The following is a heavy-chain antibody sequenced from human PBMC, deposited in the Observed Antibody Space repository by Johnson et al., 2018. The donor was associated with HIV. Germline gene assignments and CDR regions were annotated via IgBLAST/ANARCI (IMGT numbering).Heavy chain of an antibody. D-gene: IGHD1-26*01. V-gene: IGHV3-11*04. CDR2: ITSSGTSS. J-gene: IGHJ3*02. CDR1: GFTFSDYY. CDR3: ARLTWDQNRGWDAFDI. Sequence: QVQLVESGGGLVKPGGSLRLSCAASGFTFSDYYMIWIRQAPGKGLEWLSYITSSGTSSYYADSVKGRLTISRDNAKNSLYLQMNSLRAEDTAVYYCARLTWDQNRGWDAFDIWGQGTMVTGSS.